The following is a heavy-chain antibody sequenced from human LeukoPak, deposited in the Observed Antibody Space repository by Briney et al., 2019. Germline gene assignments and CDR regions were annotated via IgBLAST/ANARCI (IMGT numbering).Heavy chain of an antibody. CDR3: ARDREGHSSSWYFDY. D-gene: IGHD6-13*01. J-gene: IGHJ4*02. Sequence: ASLKVSCKTSGYTFTSYYMHWVRQAPGQGLEWMGIINPSGGSTSYAQKFHGRVTMTRDTSTSTVYMELSSLRSEDTAVYYCARDREGHSSSWYFDYWGQGTLVTVSS. V-gene: IGHV1-46*01. CDR2: INPSGGST. CDR1: GYTFTSYY.